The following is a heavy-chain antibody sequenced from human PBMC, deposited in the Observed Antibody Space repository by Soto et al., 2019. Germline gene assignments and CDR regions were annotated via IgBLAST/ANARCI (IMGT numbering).Heavy chain of an antibody. CDR1: GFTFTSSA. CDR2: IVVGSGNT. V-gene: IGHV1-58*01. D-gene: IGHD3-22*01. J-gene: IGHJ4*02. Sequence: QMQLVQSGPEVKKPGTSVKVSCKASGFTFTSSAVQWVRQARGQRLEWIGWIVVGSGNTNYAQKFQERVTITRDMSTRTAYMELSSLRSEDTAVYYCAAGESYYDSSGYYYRRRFYFAYWGQGTLVTVSS. CDR3: AAGESYYDSSGYYYRRRFYFAY.